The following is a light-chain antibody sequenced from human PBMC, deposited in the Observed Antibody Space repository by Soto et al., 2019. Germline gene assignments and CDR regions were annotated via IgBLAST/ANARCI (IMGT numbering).Light chain of an antibody. CDR1: QAIFNY. J-gene: IGKJ4*01. CDR2: DAS. V-gene: IGKV1-33*01. CDR3: QQYEKLPLT. Sequence: DIQLTQSPIFLSASVGDRVTISCRASQAIFNYLAWFQQRPGKAPQLLISDASHLEPGVPSRFSGQRSGTDFTLIISSLQPEDFATYYCQQYEKLPLTFGGGTRVEV.